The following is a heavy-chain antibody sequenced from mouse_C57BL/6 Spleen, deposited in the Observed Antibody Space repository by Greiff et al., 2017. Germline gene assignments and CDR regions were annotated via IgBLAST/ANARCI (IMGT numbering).Heavy chain of an antibody. J-gene: IGHJ1*03. CDR1: GYSITSGYD. CDR2: ISSSGST. CDR3: ARGVNWDWYFDV. V-gene: IGHV3-1*01. D-gene: IGHD4-1*01. Sequence: EVQVVESGPGMVKPSQSLSLTCTVTGYSITSGYDWHWIRHFPGNKLEWMGYISSSGSTNYNPSLKSRISITHDTSKNHFFLKLNSVTTEDTATDYCARGVNWDWYFDVWGTGTTVTVSS.